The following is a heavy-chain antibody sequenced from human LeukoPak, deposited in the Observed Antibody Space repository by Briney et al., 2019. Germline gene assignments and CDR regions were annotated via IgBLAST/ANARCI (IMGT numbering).Heavy chain of an antibody. CDR2: IYPGDSDT. CDR3: ARRTYCSSTSCFDAFDI. V-gene: IGHV5-51*01. CDR1: GYSFTSYW. D-gene: IGHD2-2*01. Sequence: LGEALKISCKGSGYSFTSYWIGWVRQLPGKGLEWMGIIYPGDSDTRYSPSFQGQVTISADKSISTAYLQWSSLKASDTAMYYCARRTYCSSTSCFDAFDIWGQGTMVTVSS. J-gene: IGHJ3*02.